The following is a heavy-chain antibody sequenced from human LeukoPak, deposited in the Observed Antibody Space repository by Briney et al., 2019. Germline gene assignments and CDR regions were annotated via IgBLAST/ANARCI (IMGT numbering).Heavy chain of an antibody. Sequence: ASVKVSCKASGGTFSSYAISWVRQAPGQGLEWMGGIIPIFGTANYAQKFQGRVTITADESTSTAYMELSSLRSEDTAVYYCARVTYYDFWSGYSDAFDIWGQGTMVTVSS. CDR1: GGTFSSYA. J-gene: IGHJ3*02. D-gene: IGHD3-3*01. CDR3: ARVTYYDFWSGYSDAFDI. V-gene: IGHV1-69*13. CDR2: IIPIFGTA.